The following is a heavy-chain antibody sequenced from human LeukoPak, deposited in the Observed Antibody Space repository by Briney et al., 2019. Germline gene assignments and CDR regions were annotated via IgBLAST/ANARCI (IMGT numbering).Heavy chain of an antibody. CDR2: ISGSGRST. Sequence: GGSLRLSCAASGFTFSSYAMSWVRQAPGKGLEWVSAISGSGRSTDYADPVKGRFTISRDNSKNTLYLQMNSLRVEDTAVYYCAKKMGVTGGYFDFWGQGTLVTVSS. V-gene: IGHV3-23*01. CDR3: AKKMGVTGGYFDF. J-gene: IGHJ4*02. D-gene: IGHD2-21*02. CDR1: GFTFSSYA.